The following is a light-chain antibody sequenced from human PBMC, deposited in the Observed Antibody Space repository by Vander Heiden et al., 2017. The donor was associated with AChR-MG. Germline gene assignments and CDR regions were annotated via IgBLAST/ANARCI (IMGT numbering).Light chain of an antibody. CDR3: QQYDAIPPT. CDR2: WAF. J-gene: IGKJ1*01. Sequence: DIVMTQSPDSLAVSLGERATINCRSSQSLLYDSNNKNYLAWYQQKPGQPPKLLFYWAFTRESGVPDRFSGSGSGTDFTLTIGSLQAEDVAVYYCQQYDAIPPTFGQGTKVEIK. CDR1: QSLLYDSNNKNY. V-gene: IGKV4-1*01.